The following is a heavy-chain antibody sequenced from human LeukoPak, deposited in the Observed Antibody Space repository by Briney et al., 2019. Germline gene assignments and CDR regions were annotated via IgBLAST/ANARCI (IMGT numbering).Heavy chain of an antibody. CDR2: IYYSGST. CDR3: ARDSGRGRGYFDY. Sequence: SETLSLTCTVSGGSIRSYYWSWIRQPPGKGLEWIGYIYYSGSTNYNPTLKSRVTISVDTSKNQFSLKLSSVTVADTAVYYCARDSGRGRGYFDYWGQGTLVTVSS. J-gene: IGHJ4*02. CDR1: GGSIRSYY. V-gene: IGHV4-59*12.